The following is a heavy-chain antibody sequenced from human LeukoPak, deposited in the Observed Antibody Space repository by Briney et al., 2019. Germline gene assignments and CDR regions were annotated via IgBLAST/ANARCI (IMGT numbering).Heavy chain of an antibody. V-gene: IGHV3-23*01. CDR2: ISGSGGST. CDR3: AKSRTTYYDFWSGYSDY. CDR1: GFTFSSYA. J-gene: IGHJ4*02. D-gene: IGHD3-3*01. Sequence: PGGSLRLSCAASGFTFSSYAMSWVRQAPGKGLEWVSAISGSGGSTYYADSVKGRFTISRDNSKNTLYLQMNSLRAEDTAVYYCAKSRTTYYDFWSGYSDYWGQGTLVTVSS.